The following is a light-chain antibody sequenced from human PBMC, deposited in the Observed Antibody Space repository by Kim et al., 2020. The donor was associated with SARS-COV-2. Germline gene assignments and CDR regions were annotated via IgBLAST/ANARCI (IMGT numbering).Light chain of an antibody. V-gene: IGLV2-14*01. J-gene: IGLJ1*01. CDR3: SSYTSSSTLV. CDR2: EVS. Sequence: HTRPVACARTSSDVGDYNYVSWYQQHPGKAPNLMIYEVSTPRAGVPNRCSGSKSGNTAALTSSELQAEDEAYYYCSSYTSSSTLVFGTGTKFTVL. CDR1: SSDVGDYNY.